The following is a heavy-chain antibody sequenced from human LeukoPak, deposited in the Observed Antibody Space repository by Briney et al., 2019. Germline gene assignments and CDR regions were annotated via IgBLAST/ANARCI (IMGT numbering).Heavy chain of an antibody. CDR3: TRNWESDNWFDP. CDR2: ISTSGRST. CDR1: GFTFSTYA. D-gene: IGHD7-27*01. J-gene: IGHJ5*02. V-gene: IGHV3-23*01. Sequence: PGGSLRLSCAASGFTFSTYAMSWVRQAPGKGLEWVSTISTSGRSTYYADSVKGRFTISRDNSKNTLYLQMNSLRAEDTAVYYCTRNWESDNWFDPWGQGTLVTVSS.